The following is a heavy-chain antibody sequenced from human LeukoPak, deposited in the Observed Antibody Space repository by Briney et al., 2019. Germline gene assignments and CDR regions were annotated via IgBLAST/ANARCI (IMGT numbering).Heavy chain of an antibody. V-gene: IGHV3-7*01. D-gene: IGHD3-10*01. Sequence: GGSLRLSCAASGFTFSSYWMSWVRQAPGKGLEWVANIKQDGSEKYYVDSVKGRFTISRDNAKNSLYLQMNSLRAEDTAVYYCARDSRVLWFGEFALASDGMDVWGQGTTVTVSS. CDR1: GFTFSSYW. CDR2: IKQDGSEK. J-gene: IGHJ6*02. CDR3: ARDSRVLWFGEFALASDGMDV.